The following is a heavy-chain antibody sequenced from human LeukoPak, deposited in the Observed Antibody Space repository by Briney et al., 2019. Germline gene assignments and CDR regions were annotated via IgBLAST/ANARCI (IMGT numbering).Heavy chain of an antibody. V-gene: IGHV3-7*01. Sequence: HPGGSLRLSCEASGFTFYTFWISWVRQAPGKGLEWVANIKQDGSEKYYLESVRGRFSISRDNAKNSLHLQMNRLRAEDTAVYYCARLEDSRYYDRSANEYWGQGTRVIVSS. J-gene: IGHJ4*02. D-gene: IGHD3-22*01. CDR1: GFTFYTFW. CDR3: ARLEDSRYYDRSANEY. CDR2: IKQDGSEK.